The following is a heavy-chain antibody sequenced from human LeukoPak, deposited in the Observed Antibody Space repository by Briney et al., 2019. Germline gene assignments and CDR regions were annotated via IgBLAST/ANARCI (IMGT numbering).Heavy chain of an antibody. D-gene: IGHD3-10*01. Sequence: GGSLRLSCAASGFTFSSYSMNWVRQAPGKGLEWVANIRQDGGDKYYVDSVKGRFTISRDNAESSLFLQMNSLRAEDTAVYYCVRDSYTTTWHFRGEDYWGRGTLVTVSS. CDR1: GFTFSSYS. V-gene: IGHV3-7*01. CDR3: VRDSYTTTWHFRGEDY. J-gene: IGHJ4*02. CDR2: IRQDGGDK.